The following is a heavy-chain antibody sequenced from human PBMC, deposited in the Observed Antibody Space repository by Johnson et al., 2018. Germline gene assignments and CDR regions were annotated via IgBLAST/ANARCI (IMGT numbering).Heavy chain of an antibody. CDR1: GFTFSSYS. D-gene: IGHD2-2*01. CDR3: AGEDIVVVPAANPRDYYYYMDV. CDR2: ISSSSSTM. J-gene: IGHJ6*03. Sequence: VQLVQSGGGLVQPGGSLRLSCAASGFTFSSYSMTWVRQAPGKGLEWVSYISSSSSTMYYADSGKGRFTIPRENAKNSLYLQMNSLRAEDTAVYYCAGEDIVVVPAANPRDYYYYMDVWGKGTTVTVSS. V-gene: IGHV3-48*01.